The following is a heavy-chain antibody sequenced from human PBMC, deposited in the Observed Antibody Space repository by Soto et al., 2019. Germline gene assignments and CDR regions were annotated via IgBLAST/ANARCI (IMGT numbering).Heavy chain of an antibody. V-gene: IGHV4-59*02. CDR2: VCESGST. CDR3: ARQGQWGYYYMDF. D-gene: IGHD6-19*01. J-gene: IGHJ6*03. CDR1: GTSVSDFC. Sequence: QVHLQESGPGLVRPSETLSLTCRVSGTSVSDFCWGWIRQAPGKGLEWIGHVCESGSTNYNPSLKSRVTISTDTSQNQFSLTLRSVTAADTAMYFCARQGQWGYYYMDFWGRGTTVTVSS.